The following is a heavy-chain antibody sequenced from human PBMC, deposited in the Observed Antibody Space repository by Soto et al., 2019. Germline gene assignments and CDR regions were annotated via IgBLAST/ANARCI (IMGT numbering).Heavy chain of an antibody. Sequence: QVQLVPSGAEVKKPGASVKVACKASGYTFTDYAMHWVRQAPGQRLGWMGWINAGTGTTIYSQNFQGRLTITRDTSASTTYMELSSLSSEDTAVYYCARGRWTQTTAYYYLDYWGQGTLVTVSS. V-gene: IGHV1-3*01. CDR2: INAGTGTT. D-gene: IGHD1-1*01. J-gene: IGHJ4*02. CDR3: ARGRWTQTTAYYYLDY. CDR1: GYTFTDYA.